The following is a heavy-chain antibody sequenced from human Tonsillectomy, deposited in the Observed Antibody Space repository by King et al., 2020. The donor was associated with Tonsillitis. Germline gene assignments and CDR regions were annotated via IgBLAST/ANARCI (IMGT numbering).Heavy chain of an antibody. Sequence: VQLVESGGGVVQPGRSLRLSCAASGFTFSTYGMHWVRQAPGKGLEWVAVISYDGSNKYYADSVKGRFTISRDNSKNTLYLQTNSLRAEDTAVYYCATDRGISSSSGFDYWGQGTLGTVSS. V-gene: IGHV3-30*03. J-gene: IGHJ4*02. CDR3: ATDRGISSSSGFDY. D-gene: IGHD6-13*01. CDR2: ISYDGSNK. CDR1: GFTFSTYG.